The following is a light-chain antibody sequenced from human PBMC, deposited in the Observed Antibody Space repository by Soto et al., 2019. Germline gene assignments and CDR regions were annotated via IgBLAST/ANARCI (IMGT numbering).Light chain of an antibody. Sequence: EIVLTQSPGSLSLSPGDRATLSCRASQTVPSIYLAWYQQKPGQAPRLLIYGASSRATGIPNRFSGSGSGTDFPLPISRLEPEDFAVYYFQPYVTPPTFGQGTKVEIK. CDR3: QPYVTPPT. V-gene: IGKV3-20*01. CDR2: GAS. J-gene: IGKJ2*01. CDR1: QTVPSIY.